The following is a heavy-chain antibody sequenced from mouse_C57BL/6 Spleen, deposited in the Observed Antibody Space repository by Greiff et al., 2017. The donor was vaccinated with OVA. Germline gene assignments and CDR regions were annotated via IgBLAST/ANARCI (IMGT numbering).Heavy chain of an antibody. D-gene: IGHD3-2*02. V-gene: IGHV1-52*01. CDR2: IDPSDSET. J-gene: IGHJ2*01. CDR3: ARKRTAQAYFDY. Sequence: QVQLQQPGAELVRPGSSVKLSCKASGYTFTSYWMHWVKQRPIQGLEWIGNIDPSDSETHYNQKFKDKATLTVDKSSGTAYMQLSSLTSEDSAVYYCARKRTAQAYFDYWGQGTTLTVSS. CDR1: GYTFTSYW.